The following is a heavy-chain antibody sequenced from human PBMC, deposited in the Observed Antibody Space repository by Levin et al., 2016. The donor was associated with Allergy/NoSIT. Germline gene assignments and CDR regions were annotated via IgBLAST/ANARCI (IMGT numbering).Heavy chain of an antibody. CDR2: ISSSSSYI. V-gene: IGHV3-21*01. Sequence: GESLKISCAASGFTFSSYSMNWVRQAPGKGLEWVSSISSSSSYIYYADSVKGRFTISRDNAKNSLYLQMNSLRAEDTAVYYCAREQGYDFWSGYGDYWGQGTLVTVSS. CDR1: GFTFSSYS. D-gene: IGHD3-3*01. J-gene: IGHJ4*02. CDR3: AREQGYDFWSGYGDY.